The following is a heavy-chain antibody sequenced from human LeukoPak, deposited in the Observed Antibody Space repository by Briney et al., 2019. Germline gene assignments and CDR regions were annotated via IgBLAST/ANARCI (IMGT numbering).Heavy chain of an antibody. CDR2: IYYSGST. CDR1: GGSISSHY. V-gene: IGHV4-59*11. CDR3: ARGGELLHWFDP. D-gene: IGHD1-26*01. Sequence: SETLSLTCTVSGGSISSHYWSWIRQPPGKGLEWIGYIYYSGSTNYNPSLKSRVTISVDTSKNQFSLKLSSVTAADTAVYYCARGGELLHWFDPWGQGTLVTVSS. J-gene: IGHJ5*02.